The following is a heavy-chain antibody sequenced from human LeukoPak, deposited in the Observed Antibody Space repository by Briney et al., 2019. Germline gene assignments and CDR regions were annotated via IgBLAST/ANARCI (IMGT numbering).Heavy chain of an antibody. D-gene: IGHD6-19*01. J-gene: IGHJ4*02. V-gene: IGHV4-59*08. CDR2: IHYSGST. CDR3: ARCYSSGWALDY. CDR1: GGTISSYY. Sequence: PSETLSLTCIVSGGTISSYYWNWIRQPPGKGLEWIGYIHYSGSTKYNPSLKSRVTISVDTSKNQFSLKLSSVTAADTAVYYCARCYSSGWALDYWGQGTLVTVSS.